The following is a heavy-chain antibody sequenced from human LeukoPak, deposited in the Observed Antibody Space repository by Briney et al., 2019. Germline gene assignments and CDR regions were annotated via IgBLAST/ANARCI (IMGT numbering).Heavy chain of an antibody. CDR3: ARSYYDFLTGYYLDY. CDR2: IYTSGTT. D-gene: IGHD3-9*01. CDR1: GGSISSYY. J-gene: IGHJ4*02. V-gene: IGHV4-4*09. Sequence: SETLSLTCTVSGGSISSYYWSWIRQPPGEGREGMGYIYTSGTTSCNPSLKSPVTISVDSSKNQFSLRLSSVTAADTAVYYCARSYYDFLTGYYLDYWGQGTLVTVSS.